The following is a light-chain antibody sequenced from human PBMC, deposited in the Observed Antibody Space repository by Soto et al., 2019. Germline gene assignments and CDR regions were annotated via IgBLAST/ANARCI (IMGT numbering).Light chain of an antibody. Sequence: EVVMTQSPANLSVSPGVGATLSCWASQPVSDKLAWYQQKPGQAPRLLIYGASARATGVPARFSGSGSETDFTLTISGLRSEDSAVYFCQQYNNWPFSFGQGTRLEIK. CDR3: QQYNNWPFS. CDR2: GAS. J-gene: IGKJ5*01. CDR1: QPVSDK. V-gene: IGKV3-15*01.